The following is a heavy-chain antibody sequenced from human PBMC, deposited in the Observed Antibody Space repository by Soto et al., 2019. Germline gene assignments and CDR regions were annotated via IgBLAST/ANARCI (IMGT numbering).Heavy chain of an antibody. V-gene: IGHV3-23*01. J-gene: IGHJ6*02. Sequence: GGSLRLSCAASGFTFSSYAMTWVRQAPGMGLEWVSVISGSGDSTFYADSVKGRFTISRDNSKYTLYLQMNSLRAEDTAIYYYAKDLGYGDSYYYYGMDVWGQGTTVTVSS. CDR3: AKDLGYGDSYYYYGMDV. D-gene: IGHD4-17*01. CDR2: ISGSGDST. CDR1: GFTFSSYA.